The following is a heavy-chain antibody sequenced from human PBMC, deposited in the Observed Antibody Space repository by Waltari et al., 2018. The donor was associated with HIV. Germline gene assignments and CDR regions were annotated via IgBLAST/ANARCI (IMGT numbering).Heavy chain of an antibody. Sequence: QVQLQESGPGLVKPSQTLSLTCTVSGGSISSGGYYWSWLRPHPGKGREWIGYLYYSGSTDYNPSLKSRVTISVDTSKNQLSLKLSAVTAADTAVYYCARAGVPAARCYYYGMDVWGQGTTVTVSS. CDR2: LYYSGST. V-gene: IGHV4-31*03. CDR3: ARAGVPAARCYYYGMDV. J-gene: IGHJ6*02. D-gene: IGHD2-2*01. CDR1: GGSISSGGYY.